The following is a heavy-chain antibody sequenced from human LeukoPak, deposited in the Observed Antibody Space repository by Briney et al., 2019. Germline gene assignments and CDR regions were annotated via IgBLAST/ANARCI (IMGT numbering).Heavy chain of an antibody. D-gene: IGHD4-17*01. CDR3: ARDLGTTVTTYLDY. CDR2: ISSSSSYI. CDR1: GFTFSSYS. Sequence: GGSLRLSCAASGFTFSSYSMNWVRQAPGKGLEWVSSISSSSSYIYYADSVKDRFTISRDNAKNSLYLQMNSLRAEDTAVYYCARDLGTTVTTYLDYWGQGTLVTVSS. J-gene: IGHJ4*02. V-gene: IGHV3-21*01.